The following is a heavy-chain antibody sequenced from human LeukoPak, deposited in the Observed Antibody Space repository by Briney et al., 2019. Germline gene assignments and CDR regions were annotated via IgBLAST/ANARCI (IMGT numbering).Heavy chain of an antibody. CDR1: GGAFSGYY. CDR3: ARDETTPLPGAY. Sequence: SETLSPTFAVYGGAFSGYYWNWIRQPPGKGLEWIGEINHSGSTHYNPSLKSRVTMSVDTSKNQFSMKLSSVTAADTAVYYCARDETTPLPGAYWGQGTLVTVSS. J-gene: IGHJ4*02. D-gene: IGHD4-17*01. V-gene: IGHV4-34*01. CDR2: INHSGST.